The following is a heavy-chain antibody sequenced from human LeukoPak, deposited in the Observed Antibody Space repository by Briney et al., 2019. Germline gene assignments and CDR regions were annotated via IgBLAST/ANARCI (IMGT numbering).Heavy chain of an antibody. J-gene: IGHJ4*02. Sequence: SQTLSLTCTVSGGSISSGGYYWSWIRQPPGKGLEWIGYIYHSGSTYYNPSLKSRVTISVDRSKNQFSLKLSSVTAADTAVYYCARVKVAAAGIDYWGQGTPVTVSS. CDR3: ARVKVAAAGIDY. CDR2: IYHSGST. V-gene: IGHV4-30-2*01. CDR1: GGSISSGGYY. D-gene: IGHD6-13*01.